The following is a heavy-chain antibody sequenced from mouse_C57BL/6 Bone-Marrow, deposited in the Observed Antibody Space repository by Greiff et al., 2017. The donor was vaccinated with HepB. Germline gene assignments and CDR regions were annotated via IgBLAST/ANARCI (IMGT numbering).Heavy chain of an antibody. Sequence: EVQGVESGGGLVQPGGSLKLSCAASGFTFSDYYMYWVRQTPEKRLEWVAYISNGGGSTYYPDTVKGRFTISRDNAKNTLYLQMSRLKSEDTAMYYCATPITTVVATGAYWGQGTLVTVSA. D-gene: IGHD1-1*01. CDR2: ISNGGGST. J-gene: IGHJ3*01. CDR3: ATPITTVVATGAY. CDR1: GFTFSDYY. V-gene: IGHV5-12*01.